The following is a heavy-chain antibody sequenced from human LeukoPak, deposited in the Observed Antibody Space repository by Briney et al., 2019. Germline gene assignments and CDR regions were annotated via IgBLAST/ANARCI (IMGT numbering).Heavy chain of an antibody. CDR1: GGSISSGDYY. CDR3: ARITVTPDWYFDY. D-gene: IGHD4-17*01. Sequence: TLSLTCTVSGGSISSGDYYWSWIRQPPGKGLEWIGYIYYSGSTYYNPSLKSRVTISVDTSKNQFSLKLSSVTAADPAVYYCARITVTPDWYFDYWGQGTLVTVSS. J-gene: IGHJ4*02. CDR2: IYYSGST. V-gene: IGHV4-30-4*01.